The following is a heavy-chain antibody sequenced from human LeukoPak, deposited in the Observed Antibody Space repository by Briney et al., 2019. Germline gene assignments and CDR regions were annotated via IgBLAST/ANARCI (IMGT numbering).Heavy chain of an antibody. J-gene: IGHJ3*02. Sequence: SVKVSCXASGGTFSSYAISWVRQAPGQGLEWMGGIIPIFGTANYAQKFQGRVTITTDESTSTAYMELSSLRSEDTAVYYCARDPYYDSSGSTFDDAFDIWGQGTMVTVSS. CDR3: ARDPYYDSSGSTFDDAFDI. V-gene: IGHV1-69*05. D-gene: IGHD3-22*01. CDR1: GGTFSSYA. CDR2: IIPIFGTA.